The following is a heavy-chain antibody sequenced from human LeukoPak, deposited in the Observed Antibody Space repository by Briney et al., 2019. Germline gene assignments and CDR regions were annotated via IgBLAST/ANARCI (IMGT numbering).Heavy chain of an antibody. CDR2: ISYSGST. CDR3: AVSLSGGRSFGY. Sequence: SETLSLTCTVSGVSVSNYYWTWIRQSPGKGLEWIGDISYSGSTNYNPSLRSRVSISVDKSNNHVSLRLTSVSATDAGMFYCAVSLSGGRSFGYWGQGTVVTVSS. V-gene: IGHV4-59*02. J-gene: IGHJ4*02. CDR1: GVSVSNYY. D-gene: IGHD2-15*01.